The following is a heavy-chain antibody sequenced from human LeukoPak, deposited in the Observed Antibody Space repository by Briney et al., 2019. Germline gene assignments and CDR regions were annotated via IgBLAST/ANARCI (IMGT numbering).Heavy chain of an antibody. V-gene: IGHV3-21*06. CDR1: GFTFSNYG. CDR3: ARGRSITLLRGVAMSDGFDI. Sequence: PGGSLRLSCEAPGFTFSNYGMNWVRQAPGKGLEWVSFTDTSGNYIYYGDSVKGRFTISRDNARNLLFLQMNGLRAEDMAVYYCARGRSITLLRGVAMSDGFDIWGQGAMVAVSS. CDR2: TDTSGNYI. J-gene: IGHJ3*02. D-gene: IGHD3-10*01.